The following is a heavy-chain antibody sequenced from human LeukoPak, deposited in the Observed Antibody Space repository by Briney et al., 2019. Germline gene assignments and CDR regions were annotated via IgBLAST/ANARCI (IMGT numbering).Heavy chain of an antibody. CDR1: GGSISSSSYY. CDR2: IYTSGST. D-gene: IGHD2-2*01. J-gene: IGHJ6*03. V-gene: IGHV4-61*05. Sequence: SETLSLTCTVSGGSISSSSYYWGWIRQPPGKGLEWIGRIYTSGSTNYNPSLKSRVTMSVDTSKNQFSLKLSSVTAADTAVYYCARGVAGYCSSTSCYGNYYYYYYMDVWGKGTTVTISS. CDR3: ARGVAGYCSSTSCYGNYYYYYYMDV.